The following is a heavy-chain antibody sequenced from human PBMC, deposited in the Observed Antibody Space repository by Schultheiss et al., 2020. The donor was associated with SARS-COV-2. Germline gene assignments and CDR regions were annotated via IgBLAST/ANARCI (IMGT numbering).Heavy chain of an antibody. CDR1: GFSLSTSGVG. CDR2: IYWDDDK. Sequence: SGPTLVKPTQTLTLTCTFSGFSLSTSGVGVGWIRQPPGKALEWLALIYWDDDKRYSPSLKTRLTISKDTSKNQVVLTMTNMDPVDTATYYCARIRWIRVDSSWDGMDVWGQGTTVTVSS. D-gene: IGHD6-13*01. J-gene: IGHJ6*02. V-gene: IGHV2-5*02. CDR3: ARIRWIRVDSSWDGMDV.